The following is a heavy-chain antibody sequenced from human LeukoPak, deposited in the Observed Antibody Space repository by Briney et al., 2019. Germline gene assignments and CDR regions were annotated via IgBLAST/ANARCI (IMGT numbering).Heavy chain of an antibody. Sequence: ASVKVSCKVSGYTLTELSMHWVRQAPGKGLEWMGGFDPEDGETIYAQKFQGRVTMTEDTSTDTAYMELSSLRSEDTAVYYCAIPRYSGYDFDYWGQGTLVTVSS. D-gene: IGHD5-12*01. J-gene: IGHJ4*02. V-gene: IGHV1-24*01. CDR1: GYTLTELS. CDR3: AIPRYSGYDFDY. CDR2: FDPEDGET.